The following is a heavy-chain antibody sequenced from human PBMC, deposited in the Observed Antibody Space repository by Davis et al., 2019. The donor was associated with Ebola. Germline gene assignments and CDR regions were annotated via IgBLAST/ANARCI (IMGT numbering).Heavy chain of an antibody. Sequence: GESLKISCAASGFTFSSYSMNWVRQAPGKGLEWVSYISSSSSTIYYADSVKGRFTISRDNAKNSLDLQMNSLRAEDTAVYYCAREYRWGQGTLVTVSS. CDR1: GFTFSSYS. CDR2: ISSSSSTI. CDR3: AREYR. J-gene: IGHJ4*02. D-gene: IGHD5-12*01. V-gene: IGHV3-48*01.